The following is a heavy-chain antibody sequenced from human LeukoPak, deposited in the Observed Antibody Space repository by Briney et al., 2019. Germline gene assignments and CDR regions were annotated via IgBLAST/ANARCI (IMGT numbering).Heavy chain of an antibody. CDR2: ISSGSTI. J-gene: IGHJ4*02. V-gene: IGHV3-48*03. D-gene: IGHD6-19*01. CDR1: GFTFSSYE. CDR3: ARESIAVAGAPFDY. Sequence: QPGGSLRLSCAASGFTFSSYEMNWVRQAPGKGLEWVSYISSGSTICDADSVKGRFTISRDNAKNSLYLQMNSLRAEDTAVYYCARESIAVAGAPFDYWGQGTLVTVSS.